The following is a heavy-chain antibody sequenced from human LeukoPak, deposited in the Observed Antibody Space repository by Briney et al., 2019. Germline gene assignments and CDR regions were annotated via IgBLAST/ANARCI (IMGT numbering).Heavy chain of an antibody. CDR1: GGSISSGSYY. D-gene: IGHD2-2*01. CDR2: IYTSGST. J-gene: IGHJ2*01. CDR3: ARDRAYCSSTSCSKGGWYFDL. Sequence: SETLSLTCTVSGGSISSGSYYWSWTRQPTGKGLEWIGRIYTSGSTNYNPSLKSRVTISVDTSKNQFSLKLSSVTAADTAVYYCARDRAYCSSTSCSKGGWYFDLWGRGTLVTVSS. V-gene: IGHV4-61*02.